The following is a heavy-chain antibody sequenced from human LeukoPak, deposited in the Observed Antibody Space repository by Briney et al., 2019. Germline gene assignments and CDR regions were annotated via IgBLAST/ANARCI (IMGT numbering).Heavy chain of an antibody. V-gene: IGHV4-39*01. D-gene: IGHD5-24*01. CDR2: IYYSGST. J-gene: IGHJ3*02. CDR1: GGSISSSSYY. Sequence: SETLSLTCTVSGGSISSSSYYWGWIRQPPGKGLGWIGSIYYSGSTYYNPSLKSRVTISVDTSKNQFSLKLSSVTAADTAVYYCARQRGDGYNSYDAFDIWGQGTMVTVSS. CDR3: ARQRGDGYNSYDAFDI.